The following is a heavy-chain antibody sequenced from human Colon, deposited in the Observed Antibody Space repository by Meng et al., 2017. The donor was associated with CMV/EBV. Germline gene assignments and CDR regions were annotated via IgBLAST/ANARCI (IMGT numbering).Heavy chain of an antibody. CDR2: IYWDDDN. J-gene: IGHJ4*02. Sequence: QITLKESGPTLVKPHQTLTLTCTFSGFSLRTPEVGVHWIRQPPGKALEWLALIYWDDDNQFRPSLKNRITITKDTSKNQVVLTMTNMDPVDTATYYCAHGRGWLTDYWGQGTLVTVSS. V-gene: IGHV2-5*02. CDR1: GFSLRTPEVG. CDR3: AHGRGWLTDY. D-gene: IGHD6-19*01.